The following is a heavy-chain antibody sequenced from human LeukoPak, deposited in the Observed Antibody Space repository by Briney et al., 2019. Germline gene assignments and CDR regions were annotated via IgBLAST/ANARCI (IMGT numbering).Heavy chain of an antibody. V-gene: IGHV3-23*01. J-gene: IGHJ4*02. D-gene: IGHD3-22*01. CDR2: ISDTGGRT. CDR1: GITLSNYG. Sequence: GGSLRLFCAVSGITLSNYGMTWVRQAPGKGLEWVAGISDTGGRTNYADSVKGRFTISRDNPKNTLYLQMNSLRAEDTAVYFCAQRGVVIRVILVGFHKEAYYFDSWGQGALVTVSS. CDR3: AQRGVVIRVILVGFHKEAYYFDS.